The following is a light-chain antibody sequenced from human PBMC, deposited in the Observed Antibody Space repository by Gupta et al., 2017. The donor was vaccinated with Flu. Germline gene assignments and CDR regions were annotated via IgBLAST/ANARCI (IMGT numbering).Light chain of an antibody. Sequence: EIVLTQSPATLSSSPGERATLSCRASQSVSSYLAWYKQKPGQAPRLLIYDASNRDTGIPARFSGSGFGTDFTLTISSREPEDFAVYYCQQRSNWPPITFGSGTQVEIK. V-gene: IGKV3-11*01. CDR1: QSVSSY. CDR2: DAS. CDR3: QQRSNWPPIT. J-gene: IGKJ4*01.